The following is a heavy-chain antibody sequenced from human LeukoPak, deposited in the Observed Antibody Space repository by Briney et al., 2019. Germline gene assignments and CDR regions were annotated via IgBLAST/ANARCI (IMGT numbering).Heavy chain of an antibody. CDR3: ASLVPAAMGSYFDY. CDR1: GESFSGYY. CDR2: INHSGST. V-gene: IGHV4-34*01. J-gene: IGHJ4*02. D-gene: IGHD2-2*01. Sequence: SETLSLTCAVYGESFSGYYWSWIRKPPGKGLEWIGEINHSGSTNYNPSLKSRVTISVDTSKNQFFLKLSSVTAADTAVYYCASLVPAAMGSYFDYGGQGTLVTVSS.